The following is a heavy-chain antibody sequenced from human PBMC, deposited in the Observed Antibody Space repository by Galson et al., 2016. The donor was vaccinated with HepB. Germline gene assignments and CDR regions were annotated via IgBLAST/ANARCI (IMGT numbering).Heavy chain of an antibody. CDR1: GGSITSGDYY. CDR2: MYHNGRT. J-gene: IGHJ6*02. V-gene: IGHV4-31*03. D-gene: IGHD3-10*01. CDR3: AREEITKVRGVIISLGLDV. Sequence: TLSLTCTVSGGSITSGDYYWNWIRQYPGKGLEWIGLMYHNGRTFYNPSLKSRISMSVDTSKNQFSLKLNSVTAADTAVYYCAREEITKVRGVIISLGLDVWGQGTTVTVSS.